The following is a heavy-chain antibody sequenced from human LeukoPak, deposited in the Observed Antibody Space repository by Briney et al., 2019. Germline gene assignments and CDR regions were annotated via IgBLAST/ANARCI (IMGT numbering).Heavy chain of an antibody. CDR3: ASDCCNSAWYND. D-gene: IGHD6-19*01. CDR1: GFTVSSNF. Sequence: KPGGSLRLSCAASGFTVSSNFMTSVRQAPGKGLEGVSFIYSGSNTYYADSVKGRFTISRDNAKNTLYLQMNSLRAEDTAGYYCASDCCNSAWYNDWGQGTLVTVSS. CDR2: IYSGSNT. J-gene: IGHJ4*02. V-gene: IGHV3-53*01.